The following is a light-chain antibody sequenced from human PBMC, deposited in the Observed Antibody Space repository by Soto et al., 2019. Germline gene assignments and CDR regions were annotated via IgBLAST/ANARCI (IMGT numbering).Light chain of an antibody. V-gene: IGLV2-14*01. CDR3: SSYTTSNTLL. CDR2: EVS. Sequence: QSALTQPASVSGSPGQSIAISCTGTSSDVGAYDYVSWYQRHPGKAPKLMIYEVSNRPSGVSNRFSGSKSGNTASLTISGLQAEDEADYYCSSYTTSNTLLFGGGTQLTVL. J-gene: IGLJ3*02. CDR1: SSDVGAYDY.